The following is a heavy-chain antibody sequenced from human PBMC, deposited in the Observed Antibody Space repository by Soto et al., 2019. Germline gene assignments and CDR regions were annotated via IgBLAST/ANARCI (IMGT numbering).Heavy chain of an antibody. Sequence: GASVKVSCKVSGYTPTELSMHWVRQAPGKGLEWMGGFDPEDGETIYAQKFQGRVTMTEDTSTDTAYMELSSLRSEDTAVYYCATGPVVATPRGNSGFDYWGQGTLVTVSS. CDR1: GYTPTELS. V-gene: IGHV1-24*01. CDR2: FDPEDGET. D-gene: IGHD2-15*01. J-gene: IGHJ4*02. CDR3: ATGPVVATPRGNSGFDY.